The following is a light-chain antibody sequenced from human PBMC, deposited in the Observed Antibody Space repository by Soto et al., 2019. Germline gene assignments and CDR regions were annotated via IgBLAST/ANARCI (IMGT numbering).Light chain of an antibody. CDR3: AAWDDSLNGYV. Sequence: QSVLTQPPSASGTPGQKVTISCSGGSSNIGSNTVNWYQQVPGTAPKLLIYDNNRRPSRVPDRFSGSKSGTSASLAISGLQSDDEADYLCAAWDDSLNGYVFGTGTKVTVL. J-gene: IGLJ1*01. CDR2: DNN. V-gene: IGLV1-44*01. CDR1: SSNIGSNT.